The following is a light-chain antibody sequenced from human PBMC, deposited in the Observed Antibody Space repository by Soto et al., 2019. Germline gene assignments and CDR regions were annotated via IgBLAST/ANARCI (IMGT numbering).Light chain of an antibody. J-gene: IGKJ1*01. CDR2: GGY. Sequence: DIVLTQSPGTLSLSPGERATLSCRASQSVSSSNLAWYQQKRGQSPRVIIYGGYTRAAGIPDRFSGSGSGTEFTLTISSLQSEDFAVYYCQQYSNWPRTFGQGTKVDIK. V-gene: IGKV3-20*01. CDR3: QQYSNWPRT. CDR1: QSVSSSN.